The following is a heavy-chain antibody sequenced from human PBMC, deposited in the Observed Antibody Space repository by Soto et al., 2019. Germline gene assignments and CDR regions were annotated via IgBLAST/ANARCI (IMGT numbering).Heavy chain of an antibody. CDR3: STDIGIYGLDI. J-gene: IGHJ6*02. CDR2: IKSKTDGGTA. Sequence: EVQLVESGGGFVQPGGSLRLSCVASRFSFTNAWMSWVRQAPGKGPEWVGRIKSKTDGGTADYAAHVKDRFTISREDSQNTLYMHMDCLTTDDTALYHCSTDIGIYGLDIWGQGTTVTVSS. D-gene: IGHD1-26*01. V-gene: IGHV3-15*01. CDR1: RFSFTNAW.